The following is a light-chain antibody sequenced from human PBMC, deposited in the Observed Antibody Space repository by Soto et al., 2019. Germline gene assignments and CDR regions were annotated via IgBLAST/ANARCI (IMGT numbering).Light chain of an antibody. V-gene: IGLV2-14*03. CDR3: CSYTSSTNYV. J-gene: IGLJ1*01. CDR1: SSDVGGYNY. CDR2: DVT. Sequence: QSALTQPASVSGSPGQSIAISCTGTSSDVGGYNYVSWYQQHPGKAPKLMIYDVTSRPSGVSDRFSGSKSGTTASLTISGLQAEDEADYYCCSYTSSTNYVFGTGTKLTVL.